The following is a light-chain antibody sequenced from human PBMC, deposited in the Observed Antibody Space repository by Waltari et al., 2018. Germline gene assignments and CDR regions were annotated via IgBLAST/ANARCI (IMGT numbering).Light chain of an antibody. J-gene: IGKJ1*01. Sequence: DIQMTQSPSSLSASVGDRVTITCRASQGISNSLAWYQQKPGKAPKLLLYAASRLESGVPSRFSGSVSGTDYTLTISSLQPEDFATYYCQQYYSTWWTFGQGTKVEIK. CDR1: QGISNS. CDR2: AAS. V-gene: IGKV1-NL1*01. CDR3: QQYYSTWWT.